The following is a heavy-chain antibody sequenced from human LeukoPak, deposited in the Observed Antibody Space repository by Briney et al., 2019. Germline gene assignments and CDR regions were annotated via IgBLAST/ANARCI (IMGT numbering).Heavy chain of an antibody. V-gene: IGHV3-21*01. CDR3: ARLPQSFVGASPFDF. CDR1: GFTFSDYA. J-gene: IGHJ4*02. CDR2: ISGSSSFI. D-gene: IGHD3-16*01. Sequence: GGSLRLSCAASGFTFSDYAMTWVRQAPGKGQEWVSSISGSSSFIYYTYSVQGRFTVSRDNAENSLFLQMDSLKAEDTAVYYCARLPQSFVGASPFDFWGQGTLVTVSS.